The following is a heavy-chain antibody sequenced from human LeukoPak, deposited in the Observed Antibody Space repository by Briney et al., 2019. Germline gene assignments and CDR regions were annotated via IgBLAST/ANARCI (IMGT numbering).Heavy chain of an antibody. D-gene: IGHD2-2*01. V-gene: IGHV4-34*01. CDR3: ARGHNYCSSTSCPLDY. CDR1: GGSFSGYY. Sequence: PSETLSLTCAVYGGSFSGYYWSWIRQPPGNGLEWIGEINHSGSTNYNPSLKSRVTISVDTSKNQFSLKLSSVTAADTAVYYCARGHNYCSSTSCPLDYWGQGTLVTVSS. CDR2: INHSGST. J-gene: IGHJ4*02.